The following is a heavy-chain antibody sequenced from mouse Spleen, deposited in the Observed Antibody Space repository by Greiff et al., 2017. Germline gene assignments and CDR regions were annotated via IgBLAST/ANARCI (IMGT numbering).Heavy chain of an antibody. CDR2: IWSDGST. V-gene: IGHV2-6*03. CDR1: GFSLTSYG. CDR3: ARDYYGSSYGWYFDV. D-gene: IGHD1-1*01. J-gene: IGHJ1*01. Sequence: QVQLKETGPGLVAPSQSLSITCTVSGFSLTSYGVHWVRQPPGKGLEWLVVIWSDGSTNYNSALKSRLGISKDNSKSQVFLKMNSLQTDDTAMYYCARDYYGSSYGWYFDVWGAGTTVTVSS.